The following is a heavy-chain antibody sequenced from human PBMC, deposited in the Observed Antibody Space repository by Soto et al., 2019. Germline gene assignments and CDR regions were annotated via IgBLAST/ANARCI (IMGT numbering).Heavy chain of an antibody. CDR2: VIPIFGTA. D-gene: IGHD2-21*02. V-gene: IGHV1-69*13. Sequence: SVKVSCKASGGTFSSYAISWVRQAPGQGLEWMGGVIPIFGTANYAQRFQGRVTITADESTSTAYMELSSLRSEDTAVYYCARDVQPPYCGGDCYSWFDPWGQGTLVTVSS. J-gene: IGHJ5*02. CDR1: GGTFSSYA. CDR3: ARDVQPPYCGGDCYSWFDP.